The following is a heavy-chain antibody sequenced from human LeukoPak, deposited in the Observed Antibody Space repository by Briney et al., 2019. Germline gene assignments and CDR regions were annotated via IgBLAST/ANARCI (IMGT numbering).Heavy chain of an antibody. J-gene: IGHJ6*03. D-gene: IGHD1-26*01. Sequence: GGSLRLSCAASGFTFSSYAMSWVRQAPGKGLEWVSAISGSGGSTYYADSVKGRFTISRDNSKNTLYLQMNSLRAEDTAVYYCAKHSGSYVIYYYYYMDVWGTGTTVTVSS. V-gene: IGHV3-23*01. CDR1: GFTFSSYA. CDR2: ISGSGGST. CDR3: AKHSGSYVIYYYYYMDV.